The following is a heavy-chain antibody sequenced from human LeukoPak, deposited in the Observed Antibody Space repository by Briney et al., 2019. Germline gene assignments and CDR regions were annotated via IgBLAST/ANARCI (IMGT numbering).Heavy chain of an antibody. D-gene: IGHD3-10*01. CDR2: IYPGDSDT. CDR1: GYIFTNYW. J-gene: IGHJ5*02. V-gene: IGHV5-51*01. Sequence: GESLKISCKGTGYIFTNYWIDWVRQMPGKGLEWMGIIYPGDSDTRYSPSFQGQVTISADKSISTAYLHWSTLKASDTAMYYCARRGETDHWGQGTLVTVSS. CDR3: ARRGETDH.